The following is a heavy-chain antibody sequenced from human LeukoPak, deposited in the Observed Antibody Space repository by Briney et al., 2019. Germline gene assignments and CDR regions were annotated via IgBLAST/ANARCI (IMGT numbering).Heavy chain of an antibody. Sequence: ASVKVSCKASGYTFTSYGISWVRQAPGQGLEWMGWISAYNGNTNYAQKLQGRVTMTTDTSTSTAYMELRSLRSDDTAVYYCARDLSGYCSSTSCYTEGGYWGQGTLVTVSS. CDR3: ARDLSGYCSSTSCYTEGGY. J-gene: IGHJ4*02. V-gene: IGHV1-18*01. D-gene: IGHD2-2*02. CDR1: GYTFTSYG. CDR2: ISAYNGNT.